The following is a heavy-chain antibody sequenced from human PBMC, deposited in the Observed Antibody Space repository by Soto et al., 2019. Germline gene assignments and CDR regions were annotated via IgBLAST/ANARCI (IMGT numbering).Heavy chain of an antibody. Sequence: SGPTLVNPTQTLTLTCSFSGFSLNTAGMRVSWVRQAPGKALEWLARIDWDDDKFYNTSLKARLTISKDTSKSQVVLTLTNMDPVDTATYYCARIRDYYTSGRYYVFDYWGQGTLVSFSS. V-gene: IGHV2-70*04. D-gene: IGHD3-10*01. CDR2: IDWDDDK. J-gene: IGHJ4*02. CDR3: ARIRDYYTSGRYYVFDY. CDR1: GFSLNTAGMR.